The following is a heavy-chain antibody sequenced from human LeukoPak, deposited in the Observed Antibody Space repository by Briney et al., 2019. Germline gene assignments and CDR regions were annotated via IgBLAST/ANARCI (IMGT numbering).Heavy chain of an antibody. CDR2: ICDSGRTI. J-gene: IGHJ4*02. V-gene: IGHV3-11*01. CDR3: ARDRLGDYDHSGYYDK. CDR1: GFTFSDYY. Sequence: GGSLRLSCAASGFTFSDYYMSLIRQAPGKGLEWISYICDSGRTIYYADSVKGRFPISRHKAKNSVYLQMNNLRAEDTAVYYCARDRLGDYDHSGYYDKWGQGTLVTVSS. D-gene: IGHD3-22*01.